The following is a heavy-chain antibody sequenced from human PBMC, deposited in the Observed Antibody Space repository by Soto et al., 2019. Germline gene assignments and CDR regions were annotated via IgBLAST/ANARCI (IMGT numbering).Heavy chain of an antibody. J-gene: IGHJ4*02. CDR2: ISYDGNNK. CDR1: GFTFSGYA. D-gene: IGHD1-26*01. Sequence: QVQLVESGGGLVQPGRSLRLSCAASGFTFSGYAMHWIRQTPGKGLEWVAVISYDGNNKYYADSGKGRFTISRDNSKNPLYLEVNSLRAEDTAVFDCGTENRNWELLYWGQGTLVTVCS. V-gene: IGHV3-30-3*01. CDR3: GTENRNWELLY.